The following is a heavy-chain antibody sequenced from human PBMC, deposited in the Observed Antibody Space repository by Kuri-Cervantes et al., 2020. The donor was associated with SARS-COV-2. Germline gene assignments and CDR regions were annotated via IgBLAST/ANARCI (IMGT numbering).Heavy chain of an antibody. CDR1: GYTFTGYY. CDR3: ARDISTVNPYSYYYYMDV. Sequence: ASVKVSCKASGYTFTGYYMHWVRQAPGQGLEWMGWISVYNGDTIHAQKLQGRVTMTTDTSTSTAYMELRSLRSDDTAVYYCARDISTVNPYSYYYYMDVWGKGTTVTVSS. V-gene: IGHV1-18*04. J-gene: IGHJ6*03. CDR2: ISVYNGDT. D-gene: IGHD4-11*01.